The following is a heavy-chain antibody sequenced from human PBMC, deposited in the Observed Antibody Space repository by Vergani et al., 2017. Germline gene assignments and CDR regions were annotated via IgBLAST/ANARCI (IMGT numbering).Heavy chain of an antibody. CDR3: ARETVVTSWDGYRFHYMDV. J-gene: IGHJ6*03. CDR2: TSTDGST. CDR1: GGAVNSGSIF. V-gene: IGHV4-61*02. Sequence: QVQLQESGPGLVKPSQTLSLTCSVSGGAVNSGSIFWTWIRQPAGKGLEWIGRTSTDGSTNYNPSLKSRVTVSVDTSKTQISLRLTSVTAEDTAVYYCARETVVTSWDGYRFHYMDVWGKGTTVTVSS. D-gene: IGHD3-16*02.